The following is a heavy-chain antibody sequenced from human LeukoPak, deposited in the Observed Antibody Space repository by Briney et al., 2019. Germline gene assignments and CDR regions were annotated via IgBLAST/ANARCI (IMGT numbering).Heavy chain of an antibody. D-gene: IGHD3-22*01. Sequence: ASVKVSCKVSGYTLTELSMHWVRQAPGKGLECMGGFDPEDGETIYAQKFQGRVTMTEDTSTDTAYMELSSLRSEDTAVYYCATNVVAYYYDSSGYGFGCWGQGTLVTVSS. CDR1: GYTLTELS. CDR2: FDPEDGET. CDR3: ATNVVAYYYDSSGYGFGC. V-gene: IGHV1-24*01. J-gene: IGHJ4*02.